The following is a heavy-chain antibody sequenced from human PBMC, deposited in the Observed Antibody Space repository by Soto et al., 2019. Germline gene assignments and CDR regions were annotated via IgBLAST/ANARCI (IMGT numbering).Heavy chain of an antibody. CDR2: IYYSGST. J-gene: IGHJ4*02. CDR1: GGSISSSSYY. D-gene: IGHD3-16*02. Sequence: QLQLQESGPGLVKPSETLSLTCTVSGGSISSSSYYWGWIRQPPGKGLEWIGYIYYSGSTYYNPSLKSRVTISVDTSKNQFSLRLSSVTAADTALYYCARLYDYIWGSYRFFDYWGQGTLVTVSS. V-gene: IGHV4-39*01. CDR3: ARLYDYIWGSYRFFDY.